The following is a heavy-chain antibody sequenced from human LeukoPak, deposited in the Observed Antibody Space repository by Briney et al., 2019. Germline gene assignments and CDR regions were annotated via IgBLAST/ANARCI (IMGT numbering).Heavy chain of an antibody. CDR1: GFTFSSFE. CDR3: ARVGRLGELSFPLADY. V-gene: IGHV3-48*03. D-gene: IGHD3-16*02. Sequence: GGSLRLSCAAFGFTFSSFEMNWVRQAPGKGLEWLSYINGDGSTRYYADSVKGRSTVSRDNAKNSLYLQVNSLRVDDTAVYYCARVGRLGELSFPLADYWGQGTLVTVSS. CDR2: INGDGSTR. J-gene: IGHJ4*02.